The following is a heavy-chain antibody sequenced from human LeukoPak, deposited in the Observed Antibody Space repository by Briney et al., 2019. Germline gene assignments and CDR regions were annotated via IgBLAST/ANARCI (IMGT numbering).Heavy chain of an antibody. D-gene: IGHD6-6*01. V-gene: IGHV4/OR15-8*03. CDR3: AREGKPEYSSSSYAFDI. J-gene: IGHJ3*02. Sequence: TSETLSLTCDVSGGSISGRYWWNWVRQPPGKALEWMGEIYHSGSANYNASLKSRVALLVDKSKNQFSLRLSSVTAADTAVYYCAREGKPEYSSSSYAFDIWGQGTMVTVSS. CDR2: IYHSGSA. CDR1: GGSISGRYW.